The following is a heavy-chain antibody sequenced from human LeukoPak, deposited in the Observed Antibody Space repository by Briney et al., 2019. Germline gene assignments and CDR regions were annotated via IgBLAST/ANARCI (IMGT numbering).Heavy chain of an antibody. CDR3: ARIVTGSWFDP. CDR2: ISSSSSYI. J-gene: IGHJ5*02. Sequence: GYLRLSCPGSGCAFRRFSMNWVRQAPGKGLEWVSSISSSSSYIYYADSVKGRFTISRDNAKNSLYLQMNSLRAEDTAVYYCARIVTGSWFDPWGQGTLVTVSS. CDR1: GCAFRRFS. D-gene: IGHD1-26*01. V-gene: IGHV3-21*01.